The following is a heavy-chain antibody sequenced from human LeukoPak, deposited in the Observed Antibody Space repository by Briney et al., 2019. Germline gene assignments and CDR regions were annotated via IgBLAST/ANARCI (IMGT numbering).Heavy chain of an antibody. V-gene: IGHV3-48*03. J-gene: IGHJ5*02. CDR3: SRDQFTTGDWFDP. D-gene: IGHD7-27*01. CDR2: IGSPGSPI. Sequence: GGSLRLSCAASGFTFSSYEMNWVRRGPEKGLVWVSYIGSPGSPIYYADSVKGRFTISREKAKNSPYLQTNSPRAEGTAVYYRSRDQFTTGDWFDPWGQGTLVTVSS. CDR1: GFTFSSYE.